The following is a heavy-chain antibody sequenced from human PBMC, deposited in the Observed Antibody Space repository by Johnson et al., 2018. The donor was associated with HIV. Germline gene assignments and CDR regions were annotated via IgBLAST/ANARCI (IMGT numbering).Heavy chain of an antibody. J-gene: IGHJ3*02. Sequence: VQLVESGGGVVQPGRSLRLSCAASGFTFDDYAMHWVRQAPGKGLEWVSGISWIRGTIGYADSVKGRFTISRDNAKKSLYLQMDSLRAEDTALYYCAKDLRLSSGQWLVQGGAFDIWGQGTMVTVSS. CDR2: ISWIRGTI. V-gene: IGHV3-9*01. CDR3: AKDLRLSSGQWLVQGGAFDI. D-gene: IGHD6-19*01. CDR1: GFTFDDYA.